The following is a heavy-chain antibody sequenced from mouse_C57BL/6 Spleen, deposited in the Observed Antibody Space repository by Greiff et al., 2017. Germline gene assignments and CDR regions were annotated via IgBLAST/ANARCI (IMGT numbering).Heavy chain of an antibody. J-gene: IGHJ2*01. D-gene: IGHD1-1*01. CDR3: ARDGDNGSSFFDY. CDR1: GFTFSSYA. Sequence: EVHLVESGGGLVKPGGSLKLSCAASGFTFSSYAMSWVRQTPEKRLEWVAILSGGGSYTYYPDNVKGRFTISRDNAKNNLYLQMSLLRSEDTAMYYCARDGDNGSSFFDYWGQGTTLTVSS. V-gene: IGHV5-4*01. CDR2: LSGGGSYT.